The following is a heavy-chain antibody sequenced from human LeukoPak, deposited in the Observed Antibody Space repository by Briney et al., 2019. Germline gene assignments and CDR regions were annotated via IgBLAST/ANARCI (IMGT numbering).Heavy chain of an antibody. CDR3: ARARRDCSGGTCFSYYFDN. CDR1: GFTFSNYA. V-gene: IGHV3-64*01. D-gene: IGHD2-15*01. J-gene: IGHJ4*02. Sequence: GGSLRLSCAASGFTFSNYAIHWVRQAPGRGLECVSAISSIEGRIYYANSVKGRFTISRDNSKNMVFLQMGSLRAEDMAVYYCARARRDCSGGTCFSYYFDNWGQGTLVTVSP. CDR2: ISSIEGRI.